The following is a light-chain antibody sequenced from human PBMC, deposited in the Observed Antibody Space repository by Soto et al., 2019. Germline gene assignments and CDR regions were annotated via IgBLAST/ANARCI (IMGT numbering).Light chain of an antibody. Sequence: QSVLTQPASVSGSPGQSITISCTGTSSDVGGYIYVSWYQQHPGKAPKLMIYEVSNRPSGVSSRFSGSKSSNTASLTISGLQAEDEADYYCGSYTSSNTYVFGTGTKVTVL. V-gene: IGLV2-14*01. CDR2: EVS. J-gene: IGLJ1*01. CDR1: SSDVGGYIY. CDR3: GSYTSSNTYV.